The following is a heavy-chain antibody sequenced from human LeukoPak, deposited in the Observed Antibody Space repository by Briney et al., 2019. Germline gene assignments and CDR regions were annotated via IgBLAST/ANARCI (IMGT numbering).Heavy chain of an antibody. D-gene: IGHD6-13*01. CDR2: IYYSGST. Sequence: TLSLTCTVSGGSISSGGYYWSWIRQHPGKGLEWIGYIYYSGSTYYNPSLKSRVTISVDTSKNQFSLKLSSVTAADTAVYYCTGGYSSRKDAFDIWGQGTMVTVSS. CDR3: TGGYSSRKDAFDI. V-gene: IGHV4-31*03. J-gene: IGHJ3*02. CDR1: GGSISSGGYY.